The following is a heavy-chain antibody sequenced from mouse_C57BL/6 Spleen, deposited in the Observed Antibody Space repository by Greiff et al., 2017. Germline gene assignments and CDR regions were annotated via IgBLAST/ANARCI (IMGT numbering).Heavy chain of an antibody. V-gene: IGHV1-81*01. J-gene: IGHJ2*01. Sequence: VQLVESGAELARPGASVKLSCTASGYTFTSYGISWVKQRTGQGLEWIGEIYPRSGSTYYNEKFKGKATLTEDKSSSTAYMELRSLTSEDSAVYFCARSQDYYGREWDYWGQGTTLTVSS. CDR2: IYPRSGST. CDR3: ARSQDYYGREWDY. CDR1: GYTFTSYG. D-gene: IGHD1-1*01.